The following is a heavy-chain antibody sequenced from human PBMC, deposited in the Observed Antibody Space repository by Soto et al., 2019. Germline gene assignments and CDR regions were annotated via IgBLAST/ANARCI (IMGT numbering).Heavy chain of an antibody. Sequence: QVQLVQSGAEVKKPGASVKVSCKASGYTFTSYYMHWVRQAPGQGLEWMGIINPSGGSTSYAQKFPGRVTMTRDTSTSTVYMELSSLRSEDTAVYYCARADIVVVVAATSGMDVWGQGTTVTVSS. J-gene: IGHJ6*02. CDR1: GYTFTSYY. CDR2: INPSGGST. CDR3: ARADIVVVVAATSGMDV. V-gene: IGHV1-46*01. D-gene: IGHD2-15*01.